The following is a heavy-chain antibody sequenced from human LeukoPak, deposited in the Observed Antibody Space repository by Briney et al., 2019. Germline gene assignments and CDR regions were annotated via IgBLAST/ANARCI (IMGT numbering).Heavy chain of an antibody. J-gene: IGHJ4*02. CDR2: IKQDGSEK. CDR1: GFTFSTSG. Sequence: GGSLRLSSAAPGFTFSTSGMSWGRQAPGKGLEWVANIKQDGSEKYYVDSVKGRFTISRDNAKNSLYLQMNSLRAEDTAVYYCARDHRGFFDYWGQGTLVTVSS. CDR3: ARDHRGFFDY. V-gene: IGHV3-7*05.